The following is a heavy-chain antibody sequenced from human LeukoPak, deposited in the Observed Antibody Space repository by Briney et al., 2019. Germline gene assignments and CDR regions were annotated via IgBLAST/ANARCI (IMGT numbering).Heavy chain of an antibody. V-gene: IGHV3-21*01. CDR1: GFTFSSYS. CDR2: ISSSSAYR. Sequence: GRSQRLSCAAAGFTFSSYSTNWVRQAPGKGLEWVAFISSSSAYRSYAGSVKGRFTISRDNAKNSLYLQMNNLRAEDSAVYCCAKKRDDAFDIWGQGTMVTVSS. J-gene: IGHJ3*02. CDR3: AKKRDDAFDI.